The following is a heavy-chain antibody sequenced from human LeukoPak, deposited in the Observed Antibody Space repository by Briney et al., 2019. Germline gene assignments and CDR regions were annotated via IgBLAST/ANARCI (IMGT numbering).Heavy chain of an antibody. Sequence: SETLSLTCAVPNGSFSGYFWSWLRQPPGKGLECIGDINHSGSSHYNPSLKNRAVMSIDTSKNEFSLRLTSVTAADTAVYYCARGRGYNWDQIYFVYWGHGTLVIASS. CDR2: INHSGSS. D-gene: IGHD1-20*01. CDR3: ARGRGYNWDQIYFVY. V-gene: IGHV4-34*01. J-gene: IGHJ4*01. CDR1: NGSFSGYF.